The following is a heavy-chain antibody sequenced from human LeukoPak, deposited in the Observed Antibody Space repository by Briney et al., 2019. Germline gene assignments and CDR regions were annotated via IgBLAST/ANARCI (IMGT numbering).Heavy chain of an antibody. J-gene: IGHJ5*01. D-gene: IGHD2-2*01. CDR1: GGSVSSGLHY. CDR3: ARDSHFCSGISCDLGWFDS. Sequence: PSETLSLTCTVSGGSVSSGLHYWNWIRQPPGMGLEWIGYIYYRGSTDYNPSLKSRVTMSVDTSKNQFSLKLRSVTAADTAVYYCARDSHFCSGISCDLGWFDSWGQGTLVTVSS. V-gene: IGHV4-61*01. CDR2: IYYRGST.